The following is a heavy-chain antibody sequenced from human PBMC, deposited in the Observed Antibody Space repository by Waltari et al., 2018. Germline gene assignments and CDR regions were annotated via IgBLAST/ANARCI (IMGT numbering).Heavy chain of an antibody. CDR2: ISNASGMT. D-gene: IGHD3-9*01. V-gene: IGHV1-69*04. Sequence: QVQHGQSGAAVRKPGSSVKVSCKASGGDVNDYATSCVRQAPGQGLEWLGRISNASGMTDYGKTCQDRVTITADKPPTTVSMDLSSLSTDDTAVYFCASGPYYAIATTYMEVWGKGTTITISS. CDR1: GGDVNDYA. CDR3: ASGPYYAIATTYMEV. J-gene: IGHJ6*03.